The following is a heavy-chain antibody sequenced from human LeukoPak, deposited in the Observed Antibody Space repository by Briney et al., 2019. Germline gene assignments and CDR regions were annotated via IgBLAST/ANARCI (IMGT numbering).Heavy chain of an antibody. CDR1: GGSISSSSYY. J-gene: IGHJ4*02. D-gene: IGHD6-19*01. Sequence: PSETLSLTCTVSGGSISSSSYYWGWIRQPPGKGLEWIGSIYYSGSTYYNPSLKSRVTISVDTSKNQFSLKLSSVTAADTAVYYCARRWGSGWYGGLEYYFDYWGQGTLVTVSS. CDR3: ARRWGSGWYGGLEYYFDY. CDR2: IYYSGST. V-gene: IGHV4-39*01.